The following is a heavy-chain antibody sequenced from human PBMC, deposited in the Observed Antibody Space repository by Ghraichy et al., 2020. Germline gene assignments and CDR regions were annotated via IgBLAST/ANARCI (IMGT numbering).Heavy chain of an antibody. CDR3: ARDNIALVTVSAASLFDS. V-gene: IGHV4-34*01. Sequence: SQTLSLTCAVYGGSFSGYFWRWIRQPPGKGLEWIGDIDHTGSTNYNPSLRSRVSISLDRSKNQLSLKVTSVTAADTAVYFCARDNIALVTVSAASLFDSWGQGTLVTVSS. J-gene: IGHJ4*02. CDR2: IDHTGST. CDR1: GGSFSGYF. D-gene: IGHD2-2*01.